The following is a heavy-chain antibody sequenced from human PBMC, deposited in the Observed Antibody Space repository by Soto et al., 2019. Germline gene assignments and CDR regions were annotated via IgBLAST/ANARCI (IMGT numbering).Heavy chain of an antibody. V-gene: IGHV3-21*01. CDR3: TRDASRDSSARGWFDP. CDR1: GFTFRSFT. Sequence: RGSLRLSCAASGFTFRSFTMNWVRQAPGKGLEWVSTISSNSAYIYYTDALRGRFTISRDNAKNSLHLQMNSLRAEDTAVYYCTRDASRDSSARGWFDPWGPGTLVTVSS. D-gene: IGHD6-13*01. CDR2: ISSNSAYI. J-gene: IGHJ5*02.